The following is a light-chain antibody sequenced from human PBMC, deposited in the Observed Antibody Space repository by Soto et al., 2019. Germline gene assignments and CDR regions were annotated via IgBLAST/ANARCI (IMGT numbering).Light chain of an antibody. V-gene: IGLV1-40*01. CDR2: GNS. J-gene: IGLJ2*01. CDR1: SSNIGAGYD. CDR3: QSYDSSLSVLV. Sequence: QSVLTQPRSVSGAPGQRVTISCTGSSSNIGAGYDVHWYQQLPGTAPKLLIYGNSNRPSGVPDRFSGSKSGTSASLAITGLQAEDEADYYCQSYDSSLSVLVFGGGTKLTVL.